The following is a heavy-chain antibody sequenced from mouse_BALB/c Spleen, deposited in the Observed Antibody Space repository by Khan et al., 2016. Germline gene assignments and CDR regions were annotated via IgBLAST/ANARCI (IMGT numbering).Heavy chain of an antibody. D-gene: IGHD1-1*01. CDR3: DSDDGSSPFHY. Sequence: MQLKQSGPSLVKPSQTLSLTCSVTGVSITSGYWNWIRKFPGKRLEYMGHITYSGTTYDNPSLKSRISITRDTSKNHYYLQLNSVTTEDTATYYWDSDDGSSPFHYWGQGTTLTVSS. CDR1: GVSITSGY. J-gene: IGHJ2*01. V-gene: IGHV3-8*02. CDR2: ITYSGTT.